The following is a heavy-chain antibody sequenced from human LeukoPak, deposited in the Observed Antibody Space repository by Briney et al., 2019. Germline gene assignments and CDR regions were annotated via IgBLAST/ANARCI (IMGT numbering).Heavy chain of an antibody. D-gene: IGHD3-9*01. CDR1: GYTFTGYY. V-gene: IGHV1-2*04. Sequence: ASVKVSCKASGYTFTGYYMHWVRQAPGQGLEWMGWINPNSGGTNYAQKFQGWVTMTRDTSISTAYMELSRLRSDDTAVYYCARPTPSYYDILATDPGDYWGQGTLVTVSS. J-gene: IGHJ4*02. CDR2: INPNSGGT. CDR3: ARPTPSYYDILATDPGDY.